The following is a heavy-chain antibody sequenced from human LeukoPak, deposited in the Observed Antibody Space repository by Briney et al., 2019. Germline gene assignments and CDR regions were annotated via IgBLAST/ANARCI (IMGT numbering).Heavy chain of an antibody. Sequence: GGSLRLSCTASGFTFGDYAMSWFRQAPGKGLEWVGFIRSKAYGGTTEYAASVKGRFTISRDDSKSIAYLQMNSLKTEDTAVYYCTRVISMIVVVITNWFDPWGQGTLVTVSS. V-gene: IGHV3-49*03. CDR3: TRVISMIVVVITNWFDP. CDR2: IRSKAYGGTT. D-gene: IGHD3-22*01. CDR1: GFTFGDYA. J-gene: IGHJ5*02.